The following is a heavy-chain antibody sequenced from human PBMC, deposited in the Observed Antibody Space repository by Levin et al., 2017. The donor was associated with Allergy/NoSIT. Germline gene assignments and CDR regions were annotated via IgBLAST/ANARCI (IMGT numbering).Heavy chain of an antibody. CDR3: TRHRALEGDGYVRPFDF. D-gene: IGHD5-18*01. Sequence: ETLSLTCAASGFTFSGSAMHWVRQASGKGLEWVGRIRSKANSYATAYAASVKGRFTISRDDSKNTAYLQMNSLKTEDTAVYFCTRHRALEGDGYVRPFDFWGQGTLVTVPS. CDR1: GFTFSGSA. V-gene: IGHV3-73*01. CDR2: IRSKANSYAT. J-gene: IGHJ4*02.